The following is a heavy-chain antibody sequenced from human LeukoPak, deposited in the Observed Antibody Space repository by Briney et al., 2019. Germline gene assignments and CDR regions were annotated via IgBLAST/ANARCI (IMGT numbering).Heavy chain of an antibody. CDR2: VNQSGST. CDR3: ASGKGSNLDY. J-gene: IGHJ4*02. V-gene: IGHV4-34*01. CDR1: GASFSRDY. D-gene: IGHD3-10*01. Sequence: SETLSLTCAVYGASFSRDYWSWIRQPPGKGLEWIGEVNQSGSTNYNPSLKSRVTISVDTSKNQFSLKLSSVTAADTAVYYCASGKGSNLDYWGQGTLVTVSS.